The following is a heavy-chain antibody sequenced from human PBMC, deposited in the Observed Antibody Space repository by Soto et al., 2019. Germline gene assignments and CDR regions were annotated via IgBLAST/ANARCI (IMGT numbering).Heavy chain of an antibody. CDR3: ARNYDSTAGGAFDI. J-gene: IGHJ3*02. V-gene: IGHV3-53*01. Sequence: EVQLVESGGGLIQPGGSLRLSCAASGFTVSSNYMSWVRQAPGKGLEWVSVIYSGSSTYYADSVKGRFTISRDNSKNTRYLQMNSLRAEDTAVYYCARNYDSTAGGAFDIWGQGTMVTVSS. D-gene: IGHD3-22*01. CDR2: IYSGSST. CDR1: GFTVSSNY.